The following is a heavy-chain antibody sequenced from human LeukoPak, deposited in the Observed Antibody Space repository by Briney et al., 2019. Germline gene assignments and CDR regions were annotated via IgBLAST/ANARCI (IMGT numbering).Heavy chain of an antibody. CDR1: GGSFSGYY. CDR2: INHSEST. V-gene: IGHV4-34*01. CDR3: ARGYQLQWGGWFDP. D-gene: IGHD2-2*01. Sequence: SETLSLTCAVYGGSFSGYYWSWIRQPPGKGLEWIGEINHSESTNYNPSLKSRVTISVDTSKNQFSLKLSSVIAADTAVYYCARGYQLQWGGWFDPWGQGTLVTVSS. J-gene: IGHJ5*02.